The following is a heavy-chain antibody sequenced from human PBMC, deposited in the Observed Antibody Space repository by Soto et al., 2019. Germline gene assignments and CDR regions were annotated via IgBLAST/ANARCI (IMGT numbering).Heavy chain of an antibody. J-gene: IGHJ4*02. CDR2: INPSGDST. CDR1: GYAFSGFY. Sequence: VQLVQSGAEVKKPGASVKVSCKASGYAFSGFYMHWVRQAPGQGLEWMGVINPSGDSTTYAQKFQGRLTMTKDTSTSTLYLELSSLRSEDTAVYYCERDWECAFWCQGTLVTVSS. V-gene: IGHV1-46*01. CDR3: ERDWECAF. D-gene: IGHD1-26*01.